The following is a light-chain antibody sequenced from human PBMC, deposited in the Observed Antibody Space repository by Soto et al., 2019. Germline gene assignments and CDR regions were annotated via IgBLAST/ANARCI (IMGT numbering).Light chain of an antibody. CDR1: QSIGTS. V-gene: IGKV1-39*01. CDR2: AAS. CDR3: QQRYSTLYT. J-gene: IGKJ2*01. Sequence: DIQMTQSPSSLSASIGDRVTITCRASQSIGTSLSWHQQKSGRAPKLLIHAASTLQSGVPSRFSGSGSGTDFTLTISSLQPADVAVYYCQQRYSTLYTFGQGTNLEIK.